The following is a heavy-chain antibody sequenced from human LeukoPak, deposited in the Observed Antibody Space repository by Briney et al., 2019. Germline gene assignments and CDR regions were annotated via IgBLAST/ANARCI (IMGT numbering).Heavy chain of an antibody. CDR3: ARDGSGGYSGYDSGTFDY. D-gene: IGHD5-12*01. J-gene: IGHJ4*02. CDR1: GYTFTSYG. Sequence: ASVTVSCTASGYTFTSYGISWVRQAPGQGLEWMGWISAYNGNTNYAQKLQGRVTMTTDTDTSTAYMELRSLRSDDTAVYYCARDGSGGYSGYDSGTFDYWGQGALVTVSS. V-gene: IGHV1-18*01. CDR2: ISAYNGNT.